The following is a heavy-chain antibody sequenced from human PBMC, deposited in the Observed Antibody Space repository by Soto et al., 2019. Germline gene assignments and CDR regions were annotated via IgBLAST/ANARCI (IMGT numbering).Heavy chain of an antibody. V-gene: IGHV4-59*01. CDR3: ARDVYCSSTSCYLGWFDP. CDR1: GGSISSYY. Sequence: SETLSLTCTVSGGSISSYYWSWIRQPPGKGLEWIGYIYYSGSTNYNPSLKSRVTISVDTSKNQFSLKLSSVTAADTAVYYCARDVYCSSTSCYLGWFDPWGQATLVTVSS. CDR2: IYYSGST. J-gene: IGHJ5*02. D-gene: IGHD2-2*01.